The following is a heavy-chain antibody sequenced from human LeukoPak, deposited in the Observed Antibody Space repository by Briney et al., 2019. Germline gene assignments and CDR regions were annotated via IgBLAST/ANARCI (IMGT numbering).Heavy chain of an antibody. J-gene: IGHJ4*02. CDR3: VKLSWNPGPHYFDY. CDR1: GFTFSSYA. Sequence: PGGSLRLSCAASGFTFSSYAMTWVLQAPGKGLEWVSSISGSGDYTNYAGSVKGRFTISRDNSKNTLYLQMNSLRAEDTAVYYCVKLSWNPGPHYFDYWGQGTLVTVSS. CDR2: ISGSGDYT. D-gene: IGHD1-1*01. V-gene: IGHV3-23*01.